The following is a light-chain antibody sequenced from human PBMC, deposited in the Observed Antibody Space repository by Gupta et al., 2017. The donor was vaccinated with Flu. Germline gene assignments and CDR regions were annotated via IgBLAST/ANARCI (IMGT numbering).Light chain of an antibody. CDR1: SGSIASND. CDR2: EDN. J-gene: IGLJ3*02. CDR3: QSYEV. Sequence: NFMLTQPHSVSESPGKTVTISCTRSSGSIASNDVQWYQQRPGTSPTTVIYEDNQRPSGVPDRFSGSIDSSSNSASLTISGLKTEDYADYYCQSYEVFGGGTKLTVL. V-gene: IGLV6-57*01.